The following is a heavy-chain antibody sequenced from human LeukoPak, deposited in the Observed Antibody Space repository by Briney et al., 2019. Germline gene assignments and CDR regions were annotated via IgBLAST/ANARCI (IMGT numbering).Heavy chain of an antibody. V-gene: IGHV4-61*01. D-gene: IGHD3-22*01. J-gene: IGHJ6*03. CDR2: IYYSGST. Sequence: MPSETLSLTCTVSGGSISSSSYYWSWIRQPPGKGLEWIGYIYYSGSTNYNPSLKSRVTISVDTSKNQFSLKLSSVTAADTAVYYSARYHYDSSGYRLGAYYYYMDVWGKGTTVTISS. CDR3: ARYHYDSSGYRLGAYYYYMDV. CDR1: GGSISSSSYY.